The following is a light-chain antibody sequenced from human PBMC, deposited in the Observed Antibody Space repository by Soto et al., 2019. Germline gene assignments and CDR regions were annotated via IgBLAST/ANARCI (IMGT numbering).Light chain of an antibody. Sequence: EIVLTQSPGTLSLSPGERATLSCRASQSVSSNYLAWYQQKPGQAPRLLIYGASSRATGIPDRFSGSGSGTDFTLTIIRLEPEDFAVYFCQQYATSLRAFGQGTKVEIK. CDR3: QQYATSLRA. CDR1: QSVSSNY. J-gene: IGKJ1*01. CDR2: GAS. V-gene: IGKV3-20*01.